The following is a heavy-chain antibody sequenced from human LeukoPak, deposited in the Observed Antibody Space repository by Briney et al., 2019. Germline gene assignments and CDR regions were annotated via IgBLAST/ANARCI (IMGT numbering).Heavy chain of an antibody. J-gene: IGHJ3*02. CDR2: IYYSGNT. Sequence: PSETLSLTGTVSGYSIGSYSWNWIRQPPGKGLEWIGYIYYSGNTNYNPSLKSRVTISVDTSKNQFSLKLGSVTAADTAVYYCARDFYDTSTYYYVDAFDIWGQGTMVTVSS. D-gene: IGHD3-22*01. V-gene: IGHV4-59*01. CDR3: ARDFYDTSTYYYVDAFDI. CDR1: GYSIGSYS.